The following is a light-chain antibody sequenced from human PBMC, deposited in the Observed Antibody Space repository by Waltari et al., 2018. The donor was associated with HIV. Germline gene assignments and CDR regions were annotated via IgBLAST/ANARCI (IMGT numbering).Light chain of an antibody. CDR2: RND. J-gene: IGLJ3*02. CDR3: ASWDDSLSHWV. CDR1: NSNIGNNL. Sequence: QSVLTQPPSASRSPGQRVLMSCSGTNSNIGNNLVSWFQQVPGGAPKLVIYRNDQRPSGVPDRFSAAKSGSSATLAITGLQSDDEAAYHCASWDDSLSHWVFGGGTKLTV. V-gene: IGLV1-47*01.